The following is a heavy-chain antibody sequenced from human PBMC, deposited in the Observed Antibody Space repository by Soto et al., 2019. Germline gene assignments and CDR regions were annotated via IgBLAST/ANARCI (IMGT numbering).Heavy chain of an antibody. V-gene: IGHV3-30-3*01. Sequence: GSLRLSCAASGFTFSSYAMHWVRQAPGKGLEWVAVIPYDGSNKYYADSVKGRFTISRDNSKNTLYLQMNSLRAEDTAVYYCARQPGYCSGGSCYEPLDYWGQGTLVTVSS. J-gene: IGHJ4*02. CDR2: IPYDGSNK. CDR3: ARQPGYCSGGSCYEPLDY. CDR1: GFTFSSYA. D-gene: IGHD2-15*01.